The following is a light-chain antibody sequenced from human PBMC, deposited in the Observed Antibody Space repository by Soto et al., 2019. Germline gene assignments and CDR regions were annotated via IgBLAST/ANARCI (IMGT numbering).Light chain of an antibody. J-gene: IGKJ2*01. CDR3: QQLNSYPPT. CDR2: AAS. Sequence: IQLTQSPSSLSASVGDRVTITCRASQGISSYLAWYQQKPGKASKFLIYAASTLQRGVPSMFSGSGSGTDSTLTIRSLHPEDFATYFCQQLNSYPPTFGQGTELESK. CDR1: QGISSY. V-gene: IGKV1-9*01.